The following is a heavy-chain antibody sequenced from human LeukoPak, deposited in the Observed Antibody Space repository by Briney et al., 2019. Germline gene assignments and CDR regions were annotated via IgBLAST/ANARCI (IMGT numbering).Heavy chain of an antibody. V-gene: IGHV3-30-3*01. J-gene: IGHJ5*02. Sequence: PGGSLRLSCAASGFTFSSYAMHWVRQAPGKGLEWVAVISYDGSNKYYADSVKGRLTISRDNSKNTLYLQMNSLRAEDTAVYYCARESRPYCSGGSCYNWFDPWGQGTLVTVSS. CDR1: GFTFSSYA. D-gene: IGHD2-15*01. CDR3: ARESRPYCSGGSCYNWFDP. CDR2: ISYDGSNK.